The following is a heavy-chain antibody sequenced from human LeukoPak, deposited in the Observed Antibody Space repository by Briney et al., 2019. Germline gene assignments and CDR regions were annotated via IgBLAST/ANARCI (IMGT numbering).Heavy chain of an antibody. CDR2: TWYDGSNK. CDR3: ARGGHCSTTSCSNYDGMDV. J-gene: IGHJ6*02. D-gene: IGHD2-2*01. CDR1: GFTFSSYG. Sequence: GGSLRLSCAASGFTFSSYGMHWVRQAPGKGLEWVAATWYDGSNKYYADSVKGRFTISRDNSKNTLFLQMNSLRAEDTAVYFCARGGHCSTTSCSNYDGMDVWGQGTTLTVSS. V-gene: IGHV3-33*01.